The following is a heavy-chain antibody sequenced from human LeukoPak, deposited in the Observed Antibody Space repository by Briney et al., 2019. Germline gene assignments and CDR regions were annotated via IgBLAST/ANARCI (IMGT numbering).Heavy chain of an antibody. D-gene: IGHD3-9*01. V-gene: IGHV4-39*01. Sequence: SETLSLTCTVSGGSISSSSYYWGWIRQPPGKGLEWIGRIYYSGSTYYNPSLKSRVTISVDTSKNQFSLKLSSVTAADTAVYYCARQGGGDYDILTGFDVENWFDPWGQGTLVTVSS. CDR1: GGSISSSSYY. CDR3: ARQGGGDYDILTGFDVENWFDP. J-gene: IGHJ5*02. CDR2: IYYSGST.